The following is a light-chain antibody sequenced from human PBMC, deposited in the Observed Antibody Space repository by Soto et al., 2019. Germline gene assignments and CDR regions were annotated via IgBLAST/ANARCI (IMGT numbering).Light chain of an antibody. CDR2: GAS. CDR1: QYVSVRF. V-gene: IGKV3-20*01. CDR3: QQYGSSPQT. Sequence: EIVFAQSPGPLSFSPGESAPLSCRASQYVSVRFLAWYQQKPGQAPRLLIYGASDRATGIPDRFTGSGSGTDFTLTINRLEPEDFAVYFCQQYGSSPQTFGQGTKVDIK. J-gene: IGKJ1*01.